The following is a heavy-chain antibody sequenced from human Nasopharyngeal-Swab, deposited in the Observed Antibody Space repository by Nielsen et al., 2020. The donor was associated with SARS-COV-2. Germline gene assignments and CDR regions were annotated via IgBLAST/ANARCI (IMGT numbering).Heavy chain of an antibody. Sequence: GESLKISCAASGFTFSSYSINWVRQAPGKGLEWVSPINSASNYIFYADSVKGRFTISRDNAYNSVYLQMNGLRAEDTAVYYCARDVGTDVATTDSDAFDIWGQGTMVTVSS. D-gene: IGHD5-12*01. J-gene: IGHJ3*02. V-gene: IGHV3-21*01. CDR2: INSASNYI. CDR3: ARDVGTDVATTDSDAFDI. CDR1: GFTFSSYS.